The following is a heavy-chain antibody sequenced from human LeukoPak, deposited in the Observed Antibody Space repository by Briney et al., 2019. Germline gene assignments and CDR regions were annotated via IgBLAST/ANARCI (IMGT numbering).Heavy chain of an antibody. J-gene: IGHJ5*02. CDR1: GYTFTSYG. Sequence: GASVKVSCKASGYTFTSYGISWVRQAPGQGLEWMGWISAYNGNTNYAQKLQGRVTMTTDTSTSTAYMELRSLRSDDTAAYYCARDQSLWFGELFGNWFDPWGQGTLVTVSS. CDR3: ARDQSLWFGELFGNWFDP. CDR2: ISAYNGNT. D-gene: IGHD3-10*01. V-gene: IGHV1-18*04.